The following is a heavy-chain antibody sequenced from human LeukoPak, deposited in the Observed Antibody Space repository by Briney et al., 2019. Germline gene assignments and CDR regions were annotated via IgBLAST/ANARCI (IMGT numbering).Heavy chain of an antibody. CDR3: ARVGSGGAWFDF. V-gene: IGHV4-61*10. J-gene: IGHJ4*02. CDR1: GDSVNSGAYY. D-gene: IGHD6-19*01. Sequence: NSSETLSLTCTISGDSVNSGAYYWSWLRQPAGKEPEWIGRIYPLETTNYNPSLKSRVTISVDTSKNQFSLKMTSVTAADTAVYFCARVGSGGAWFDFWGQGTLVTVSS. CDR2: IYPLETT.